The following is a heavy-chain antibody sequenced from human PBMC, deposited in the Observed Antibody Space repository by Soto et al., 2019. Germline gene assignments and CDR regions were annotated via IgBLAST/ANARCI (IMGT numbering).Heavy chain of an antibody. D-gene: IGHD3-3*01. Sequence: PGGSLRLSCAASGFTFSSYAMHWVRQAPGKGLEWVAVISYDGGNKYYADSVKGRFTISRDNSKNTLYLQMNSLRAEDTAVYYCARGLYYDFWSGYYTGDPYYYYGMDVWGQGTTVTVSS. CDR2: ISYDGGNK. CDR1: GFTFSSYA. CDR3: ARGLYYDFWSGYYTGDPYYYYGMDV. J-gene: IGHJ6*02. V-gene: IGHV3-30-3*01.